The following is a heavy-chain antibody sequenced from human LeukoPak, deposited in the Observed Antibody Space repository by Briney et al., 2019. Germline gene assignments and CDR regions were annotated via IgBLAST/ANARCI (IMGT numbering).Heavy chain of an antibody. CDR2: IYHSGST. V-gene: IGHV4-4*02. CDR1: GGSISSSNW. J-gene: IGHJ4*02. D-gene: IGHD2-15*01. CDR3: ARDGGSWLLDY. Sequence: SETLSLTCAVSGGSISSSNWWSWVRQPPGKGLEWIGEIYHSGSTNYNPSLKSRVTISVDTSKNQFSLKLSSVTAADTAVYYCARDGGSWLLDYWGQGTLVTVSS.